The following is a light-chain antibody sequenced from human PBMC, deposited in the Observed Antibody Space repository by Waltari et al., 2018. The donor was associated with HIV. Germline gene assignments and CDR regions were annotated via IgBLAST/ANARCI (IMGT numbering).Light chain of an antibody. Sequence: QSVLTQPPSVSAAPGQKVTISCSGGYSNLANNYVSWYQQVPGRAPRLLIYDNEKRPSGIPDRFSASKAGVSATLAITALQLGDEADYYCGTWDSSLSLYVFGTGTTVAVL. CDR1: YSNLANNY. CDR2: DNE. V-gene: IGLV1-51*01. CDR3: GTWDSSLSLYV. J-gene: IGLJ1*01.